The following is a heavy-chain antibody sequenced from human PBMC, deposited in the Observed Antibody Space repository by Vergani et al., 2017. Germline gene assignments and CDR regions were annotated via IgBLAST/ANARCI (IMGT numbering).Heavy chain of an antibody. CDR2: INHSGST. J-gene: IGHJ4*02. D-gene: IGHD6-13*01. CDR1: GGSFSGYY. Sequence: QVQLQQWGAGLLKPSETLSLTCAVYGGSFSGYYWSWIRQPPGKGLEWIGEINHSGSTNYNPSLKSRVTISVDTSKNQFSLKLSSVTAADTAVYYCARVRAAAGTGYFDYWGQGTLVTVSS. V-gene: IGHV4-34*01. CDR3: ARVRAAAGTGYFDY.